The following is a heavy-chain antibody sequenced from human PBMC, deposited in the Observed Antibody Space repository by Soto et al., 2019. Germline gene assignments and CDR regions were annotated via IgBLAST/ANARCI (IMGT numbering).Heavy chain of an antibody. D-gene: IGHD6-6*01. CDR1: GYTFTGYY. J-gene: IGHJ5*02. CDR2: INPNSGGT. CDR3: ARGRLRSSSSTRFDP. V-gene: IGHV1-2*02. Sequence: ASVKVSCKASGYTFTGYYMHWVRQAPGQGLEWMGWINPNSGGTNYAQKFQGRVTMTRDTSISTAYMELSRLRSDDTAVYYCARGRLRSSSSTRFDPWGQGTLVNVSS.